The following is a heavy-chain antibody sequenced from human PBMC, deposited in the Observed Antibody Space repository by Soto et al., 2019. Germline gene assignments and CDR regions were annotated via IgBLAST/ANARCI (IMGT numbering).Heavy chain of an antibody. CDR3: ARSVAVPGAHIDY. J-gene: IGHJ4*02. CDR1: GGSISGSY. V-gene: IGHV4-59*01. CDR2: VYYTGSN. Sequence: SETLSLTCSVSGGSISGSYWSWIRQSPGKGLEWLGYVYYTGSNNYSPSLRSRVSISVDTSKNEFSLRLSSVTAADTAVYFCARSVAVPGAHIDYWGQGTQVTVSS. D-gene: IGHD6-19*01.